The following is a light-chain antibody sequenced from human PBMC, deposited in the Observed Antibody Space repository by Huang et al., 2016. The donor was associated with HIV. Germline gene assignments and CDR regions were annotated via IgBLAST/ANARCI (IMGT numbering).Light chain of an antibody. J-gene: IGKJ4*01. V-gene: IGKV3-15*01. CDR1: QSLNSA. CDR3: QQYNDWPLT. Sequence: EIVLMQSPATLSVSPGDSATLSCRASQSLNSALAWYRQATGQAPRLLIYGASTRATGIPARFSGSGFLTEFTLTISRLESEDFALYYCQQYNDWPLTFGGGTKVEI. CDR2: GAS.